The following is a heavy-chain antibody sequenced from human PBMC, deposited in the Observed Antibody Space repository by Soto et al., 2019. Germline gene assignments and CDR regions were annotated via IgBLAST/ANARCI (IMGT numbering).Heavy chain of an antibody. CDR1: GGSISSGGYY. Sequence: SETLSLTCTVSGGSISSGGYYWTLIRQYPGKGLEWIGYIYYSGSTFYNPSLKSRVSMSVDTSKNQFSLNLSSVTAADTAVYYCARGLSVTLFDYWGQGTLVTVSS. V-gene: IGHV4-31*03. CDR3: ARGLSVTLFDY. D-gene: IGHD4-17*01. J-gene: IGHJ4*02. CDR2: IYYSGST.